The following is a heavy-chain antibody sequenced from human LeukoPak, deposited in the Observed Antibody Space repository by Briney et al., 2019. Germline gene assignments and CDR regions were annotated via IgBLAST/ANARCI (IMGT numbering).Heavy chain of an antibody. V-gene: IGHV1-69*05. J-gene: IGHJ4*02. Sequence: ASVKVSCKASGGTFSSYAISWVRQAPGQGLEWMGGIIPIFGTANYAQKFQGRVTITTDESTSTAYMELSSLRSEDTAVYYCARTHVGEQHLDYWGQGTLVTVSS. CDR3: ARTHVGEQHLDY. CDR2: IIPIFGTA. CDR1: GGTFSSYA. D-gene: IGHD3-16*01.